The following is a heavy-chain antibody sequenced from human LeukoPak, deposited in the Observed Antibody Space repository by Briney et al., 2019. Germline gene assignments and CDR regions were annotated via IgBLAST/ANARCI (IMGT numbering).Heavy chain of an antibody. CDR2: INPNSGGT. CDR3: ARDPRIAAAGTGNWFDP. Sequence: GASVKVSCKASGYTFTGYYMHWVRQAPGQGLEWMGWINPNSGGTNYAQKFQGRVTMTRDTSISTAYMELSRLRSDDTAVYYCARDPRIAAAGTGNWFDPWGQGTLVTVS. D-gene: IGHD6-13*01. V-gene: IGHV1-2*02. CDR1: GYTFTGYY. J-gene: IGHJ5*02.